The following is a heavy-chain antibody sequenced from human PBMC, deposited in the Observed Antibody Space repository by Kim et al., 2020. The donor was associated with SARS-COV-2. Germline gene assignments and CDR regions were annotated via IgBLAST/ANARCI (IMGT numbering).Heavy chain of an antibody. J-gene: IGHJ5*02. CDR1: GGSISSYY. V-gene: IGHV4-59*01. CDR2: IYYSGST. CDR3: ATLRGYCSGGSCLTDPASNWFDP. Sequence: SETLSLTCTVSGGSISSYYWSWIRQPPGKGLEWIGYIYYSGSTNYNPSLKSRVTISVDTSKNQFSLKLSSVTAADTAVYYCATLRGYCSGGSCLTDPASNWFDPWGQGTLVTVSS. D-gene: IGHD2-15*01.